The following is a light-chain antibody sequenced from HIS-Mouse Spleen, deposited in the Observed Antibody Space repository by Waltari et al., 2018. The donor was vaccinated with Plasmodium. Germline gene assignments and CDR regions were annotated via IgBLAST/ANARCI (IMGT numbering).Light chain of an antibody. J-gene: IGKJ4*01. CDR3: QQYYSYPLT. Sequence: AIRMTQSPSSFSASTGDRVTITCRASQGISSYLAWYQQKPGKAPKLLIYAASTLQSGVRSRCSGSGSGTDVTLTISCLQSGDFATYYCQQYYSYPLTVGGGTKVEIK. CDR1: QGISSY. CDR2: AAS. V-gene: IGKV1-8*01.